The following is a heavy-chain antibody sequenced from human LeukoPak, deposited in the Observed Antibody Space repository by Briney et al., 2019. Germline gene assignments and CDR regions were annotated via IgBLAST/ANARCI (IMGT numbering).Heavy chain of an antibody. CDR3: ARDRHYDFWSGNIKSYYYYYYMDV. CDR2: IWYDGSNK. J-gene: IGHJ6*03. CDR1: GFTFSSYG. D-gene: IGHD3-3*01. V-gene: IGHV3-33*01. Sequence: GGSLRLSCAASGFTFSSYGMHWVRQAPGKGLEWVAVIWYDGSNKYYADSVKGRFTISRDNSKNTLYLQMNSLRAEDKAVYYCARDRHYDFWSGNIKSYYYYYYMDVWGKGTTVTVSS.